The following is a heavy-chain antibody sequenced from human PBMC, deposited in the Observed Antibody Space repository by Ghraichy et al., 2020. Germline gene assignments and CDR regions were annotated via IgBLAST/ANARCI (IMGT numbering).Heavy chain of an antibody. Sequence: SETLSLTCTVSGGSISSYYWSWIRQPPGKGLEWIGYIYYSGSTNYNPSLKSRVTISVDTSKNQFSLKLSSVTAADTAVYYCARTSFSSGYYPRYFQHWGQGTLVTVSS. D-gene: IGHD3-22*01. CDR3: ARTSFSSGYYPRYFQH. CDR2: IYYSGST. V-gene: IGHV4-59*12. J-gene: IGHJ1*01. CDR1: GGSISSYY.